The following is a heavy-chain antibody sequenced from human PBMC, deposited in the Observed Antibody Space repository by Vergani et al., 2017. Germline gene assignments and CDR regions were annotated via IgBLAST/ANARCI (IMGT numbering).Heavy chain of an antibody. V-gene: IGHV3-30*18. J-gene: IGHJ4*02. CDR2: ISYDGSNK. D-gene: IGHD1-26*01. CDR1: GFTFSSYG. CDR3: AKERGIAIVGATGSFDY. Sequence: QVQLVESGGGVVQPGRSLRLSCAASGFTFSSYGMHWVRQAPGKGLEWVAVISYDGSNKYYADSVKGRFTISRDNSKNTLYLQMNSLRAEDTAVYYCAKERGIAIVGATGSFDYWGQGTLVTVSS.